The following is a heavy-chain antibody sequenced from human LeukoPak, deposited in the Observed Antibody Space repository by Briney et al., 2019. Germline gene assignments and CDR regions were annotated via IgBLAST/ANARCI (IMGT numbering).Heavy chain of an antibody. CDR3: ARPYMAGTVKPPYYFDY. D-gene: IGHD6-19*01. J-gene: IGHJ4*02. V-gene: IGHV3-48*01. CDR2: ISRSSSTI. CDR1: GSTLSYNG. Sequence: GGSLRLSCAASGSTLSYNGMNWVRQAPGKGLEWVSFISRSSSTIYYADSVKGRFTISRDNAKNSLFLQMNSLRAEDTAVYYCARPYMAGTVKPPYYFDYWGQGTLVTVSS.